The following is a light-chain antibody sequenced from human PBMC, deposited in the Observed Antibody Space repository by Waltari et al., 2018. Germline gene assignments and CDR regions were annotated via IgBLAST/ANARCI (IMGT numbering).Light chain of an antibody. J-gene: IGLJ2*01. Sequence: QSALTQPASVSGSPGQSITIPCTGTTSDVGNYNYVSWYQQHPGKAPKLMIYDVSNRPSGVSNRFSGSKSGNTASLTISGLQAEDEADYYCSSYTSSTTPVVFGGGTKLTVL. V-gene: IGLV2-14*03. CDR2: DVS. CDR1: TSDVGNYNY. CDR3: SSYTSSTTPVV.